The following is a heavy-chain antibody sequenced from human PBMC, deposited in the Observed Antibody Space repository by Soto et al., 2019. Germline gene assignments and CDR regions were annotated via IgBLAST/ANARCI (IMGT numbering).Heavy chain of an antibody. CDR1: GFTFSSYA. CDR2: ISYDGSNK. Sequence: HPGGSLRLSCAASGFTFSSYAMHWVRQSPGKGLEWVAVISYDGSNKYYADSVKGRFTISRDNSKNTLYLQMNSLRAEDTAVYYCARAAGGVPAAIHANWDYYYYGMDVWGQGTTVTVSS. D-gene: IGHD2-2*01. CDR3: ARAAGGVPAAIHANWDYYYYGMDV. J-gene: IGHJ6*02. V-gene: IGHV3-30-3*01.